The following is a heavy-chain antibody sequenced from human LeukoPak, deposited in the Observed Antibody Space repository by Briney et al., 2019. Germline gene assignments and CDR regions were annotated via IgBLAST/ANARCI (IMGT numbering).Heavy chain of an antibody. CDR1: GLTFSDYY. CDR3: ARAKVPGTYYAMDV. CDR2: ISSSGSSR. V-gene: IGHV3-11*01. Sequence: GGSLRLSCAASGLTFSDYYMSWIRLAPGKGLELVSYISSSGSSRYDADSVKGRFIISRDNAKKSLYLQMNSLRAEDTAVYYCARAKVPGTYYAMDVWGQGTTVTVSS. D-gene: IGHD6-19*01. J-gene: IGHJ6*02.